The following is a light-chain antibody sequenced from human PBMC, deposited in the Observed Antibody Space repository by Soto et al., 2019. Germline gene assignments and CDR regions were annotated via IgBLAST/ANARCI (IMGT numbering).Light chain of an antibody. V-gene: IGKV1-5*01. CDR3: QQYNSYSRT. J-gene: IGKJ1*01. CDR2: DAS. CDR1: QIISSW. Sequence: DIQMTQSPSTVSASVGDRVTITCRASQIISSWLAWYQQKPGKAPKVLIYDASSLESGVPSRFSGSGSGTEFTLTISSLQPDDFATYYCQQYNSYSRTFGQGTKVDIK.